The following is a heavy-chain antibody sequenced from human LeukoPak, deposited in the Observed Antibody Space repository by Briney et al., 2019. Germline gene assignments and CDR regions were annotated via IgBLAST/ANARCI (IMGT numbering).Heavy chain of an antibody. J-gene: IGHJ4*02. CDR1: GITLSNYG. V-gene: IGHV3-23*01. CDR2: LSGSGGGT. D-gene: IGHD3-10*01. CDR3: AKRGVVIRVFLVGFHKEAYYFDS. Sequence: GGSLRLSCAVSGITLSNYGMSWVRQAPGKGLEWVAGLSGSGGGTNYADSVQGRFTISRDHHQNTLYLQMTSMSAADTVVYFCAKRGVVIRVFLVGFHKEAYYFDSWGQGALVTVSS.